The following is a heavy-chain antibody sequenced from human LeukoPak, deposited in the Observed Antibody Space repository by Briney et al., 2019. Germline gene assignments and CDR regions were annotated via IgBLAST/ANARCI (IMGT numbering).Heavy chain of an antibody. CDR2: INSDGSST. CDR3: AGGYGLTYYYDSSGYFDAFDI. CDR1: GFTFSSYW. V-gene: IGHV3-74*01. Sequence: PGGSLRLSCAASGFTFSSYWMHWVRQAPGKGLVWVSRINSDGSSTSYADSVKGRFTISRDNAKNTLYLQMNSLRAEDTAVYYCAGGYGLTYYYDSSGYFDAFDIWGQGTMVTVSS. D-gene: IGHD3-22*01. J-gene: IGHJ3*02.